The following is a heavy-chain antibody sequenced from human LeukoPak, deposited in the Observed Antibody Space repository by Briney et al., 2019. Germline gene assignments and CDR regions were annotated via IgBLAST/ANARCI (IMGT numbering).Heavy chain of an antibody. CDR1: GFTFSSYA. CDR2: ISYDGSNK. Sequence: GGSLRLSCAASGFTFSSYAMHWVRQAPGKGLEWVAVISYDGSNKYYADSVKGRFTISRDNSKNTLYLQMNSLRAEDTAVYYCANSRHSSSWSSYFDYWGQGTLVTVSS. J-gene: IGHJ4*02. V-gene: IGHV3-30*01. CDR3: ANSRHSSSWSSYFDY. D-gene: IGHD6-13*01.